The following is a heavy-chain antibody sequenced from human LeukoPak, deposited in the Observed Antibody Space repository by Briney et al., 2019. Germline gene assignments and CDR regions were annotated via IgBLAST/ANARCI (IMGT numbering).Heavy chain of an antibody. V-gene: IGHV3-30-3*01. CDR2: TSYDGGKT. CDR3: ARGFNDFWSGSQLEY. Sequence: PGGSLRLSCAASGFIFGGYAMHWVRQAPGKGLQWLAVTSYDGGKTYYADSVEGRFTISRDNSKSTVYLEINSLRSEDTAIYYCARGFNDFWSGSQLEYWGQGTLVTVSS. J-gene: IGHJ4*02. CDR1: GFIFGGYA. D-gene: IGHD3-3*01.